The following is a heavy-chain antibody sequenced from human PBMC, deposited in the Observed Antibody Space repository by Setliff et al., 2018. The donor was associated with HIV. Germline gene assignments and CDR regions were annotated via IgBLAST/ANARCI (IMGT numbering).Heavy chain of an antibody. CDR3: ARDGDYGEYGA. CDR1: GYTFTDYY. J-gene: IGHJ5*02. CDR2: INPKRGGT. V-gene: IGHV1-2*02. Sequence: ASVKVSCKASGYTFTDYYMHWVRQAPGQGLEWMGWINPKRGGTDYAQKFQGRVTMTRDTSISTAYMELSRLRSDDTVVYYCARDGDYGEYGAWGQGTLVTVSS. D-gene: IGHD4-17*01.